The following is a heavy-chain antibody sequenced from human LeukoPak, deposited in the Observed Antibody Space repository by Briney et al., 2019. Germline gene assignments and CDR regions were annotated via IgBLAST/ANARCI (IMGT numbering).Heavy chain of an antibody. V-gene: IGHV3-48*04. CDR1: GFTFSSYA. J-gene: IGHJ4*02. CDR2: ISSSGSTI. CDR3: ARDIFVRGIQLWAPLDY. D-gene: IGHD5-18*01. Sequence: GRSLRLSCAASGFTFSSYAMHWVRQAPGKGLEWVSYISSSGSTIYYADSVKGRFTISRDNAKNSLYLQMNSLRAEDTAVYYCARDIFVRGIQLWAPLDYWGQGTLVTVSS.